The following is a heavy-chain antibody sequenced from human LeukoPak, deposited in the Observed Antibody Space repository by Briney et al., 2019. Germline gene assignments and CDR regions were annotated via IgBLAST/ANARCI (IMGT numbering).Heavy chain of an antibody. V-gene: IGHV4-59*01. Sequence: PSETLSLTCTVSGGSISSYYWSWIRQPPGKGREWLGYIYYSGSTNYNPPLKRRVTISVDTPKNQFSLKLSSVTAADTAVYYCAVGDWAYYYGMDVWGKGTTVTVSS. D-gene: IGHD3-10*01. J-gene: IGHJ6*04. CDR1: GGSISSYY. CDR3: AVGDWAYYYGMDV. CDR2: IYYSGST.